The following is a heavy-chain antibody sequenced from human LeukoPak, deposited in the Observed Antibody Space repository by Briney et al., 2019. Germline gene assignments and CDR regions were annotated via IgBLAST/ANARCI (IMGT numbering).Heavy chain of an antibody. J-gene: IGHJ4*02. V-gene: IGHV1-2*02. D-gene: IGHD1-26*01. Sequence: ASVKVSCKASGYTFTGYYMHWVRQAPGQGLEWMGWINPNSGGTNYAQKFQGRVTMTRDTSINTAYMELSRLRSDDTAVYYCARSPVGATSRFDYWGQGTLVTVSS. CDR3: ARSPVGATSRFDY. CDR2: INPNSGGT. CDR1: GYTFTGYY.